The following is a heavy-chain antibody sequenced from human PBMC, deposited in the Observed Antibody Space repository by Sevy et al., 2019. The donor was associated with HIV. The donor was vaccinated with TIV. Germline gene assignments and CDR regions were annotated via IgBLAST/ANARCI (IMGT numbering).Heavy chain of an antibody. CDR1: GFSFSSYG. Sequence: GGSLRLSCAASGFSFSSYGMHWVRQAPGKGLEWVAVIWYDGSNKYYADSVKGRFTISRDNSKSTLYLQMNSLRAEDTAVYYCARAPTAITPYFDYWGQGTLVTVSS. CDR2: IWYDGSNK. CDR3: ARAPTAITPYFDY. J-gene: IGHJ4*02. D-gene: IGHD5-18*01. V-gene: IGHV3-33*01.